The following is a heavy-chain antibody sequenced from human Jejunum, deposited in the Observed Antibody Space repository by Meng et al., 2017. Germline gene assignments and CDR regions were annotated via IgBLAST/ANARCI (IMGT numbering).Heavy chain of an antibody. CDR3: TREGIFHEGGFDY. CDR2: IRSPVFGGTT. CDR1: GFTFGDFA. J-gene: IGHJ4*02. Sequence: GESLKISCTTSGFTFGDFAMAWVRQAPGKGLEWIGFIRSPVFGGTTEYAASLKGTFTISRDDSKSIVYLQMNSLKTEDTAVYYCTREGIFHEGGFDYWGQGALVTVSS. D-gene: IGHD3-9*01. V-gene: IGHV3-49*04.